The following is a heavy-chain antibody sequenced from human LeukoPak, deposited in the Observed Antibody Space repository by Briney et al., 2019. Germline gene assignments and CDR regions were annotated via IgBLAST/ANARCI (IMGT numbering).Heavy chain of an antibody. CDR1: GYTFTSYG. D-gene: IGHD6-19*01. CDR3: ARDLMSSGWYAGSYFDY. CDR2: INPNSGGT. J-gene: IGHJ4*02. Sequence: GESLKISCKGSGYTFTSYGISWVRQAPGQGLEWMGWINPNSGGTNYAQKFQGRVTMTRDTSISTAYMELSRLRSDDTAVYYCARDLMSSGWYAGSYFDYWGQGTLVTVSS. V-gene: IGHV1-2*02.